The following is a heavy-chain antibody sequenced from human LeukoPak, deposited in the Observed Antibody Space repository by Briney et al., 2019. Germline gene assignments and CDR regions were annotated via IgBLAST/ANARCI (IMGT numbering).Heavy chain of an antibody. V-gene: IGHV5-51*01. D-gene: IGHD3-22*01. J-gene: IGHJ4*02. CDR3: ARLGRYDNSGYYYAY. CDR2: IYPGDSDT. CDR1: GYIFTHNW. Sequence: GESLKISCKGSGYIFTHNWIGWVRQMPGKGLEWTGIIYPGDSDTRYSPSFQGQVTISADKSISTAYLQWSSLKASDTAMYYCARLGRYDNSGYYYAYWGQGIQVTVSS.